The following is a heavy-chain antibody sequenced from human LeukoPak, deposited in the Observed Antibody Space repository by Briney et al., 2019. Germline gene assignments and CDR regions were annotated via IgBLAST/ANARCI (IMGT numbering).Heavy chain of an antibody. Sequence: PSETLSLTCGVSGGSISNTNWWTWVRQPPGKGLEWIGEVNLQGSTNYNPSLKSRVAISVDKSENHISLKLTSVTAADTAVYYCARDDLEYTVHYGMDVWGQGTTVTVSS. CDR3: ARDDLEYTVHYGMDV. V-gene: IGHV4-4*02. D-gene: IGHD2/OR15-2a*01. CDR1: GGSISNTNW. J-gene: IGHJ6*02. CDR2: VNLQGST.